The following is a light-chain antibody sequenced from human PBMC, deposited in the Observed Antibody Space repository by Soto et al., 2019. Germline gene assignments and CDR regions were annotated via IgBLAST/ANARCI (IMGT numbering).Light chain of an antibody. CDR1: SSNVGKNT. CDR3: AAWDDSLKAVL. Sequence: QSVLTQSPSASGTPGQTVTISCFGSSSNVGKNTENWYQQVSGAAPNLLIFNSNQRPSGVPDRFSGSKSDTSASLAISGLQSEDEAHYYCAAWDDSLKAVLFGGGTKVTVL. V-gene: IGLV1-44*01. J-gene: IGLJ3*02. CDR2: NSN.